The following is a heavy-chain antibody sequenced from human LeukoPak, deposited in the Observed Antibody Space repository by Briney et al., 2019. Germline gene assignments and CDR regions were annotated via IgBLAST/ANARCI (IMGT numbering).Heavy chain of an antibody. CDR2: IKQDGSGE. J-gene: IGHJ4*02. D-gene: IGHD6-19*01. CDR3: ARGRYTSGWYPDYFDY. CDR1: GFSLGIYG. Sequence: PGGSLRLSCAASGFSLGIYGMHWVRQAPGQGLEWVANIKQDGSGEYYVDSVRGRFTISRDNAKYSLYLQMNSLRAEDTAIYYCARGRYTSGWYPDYFDYWGQGTLVSVSS. V-gene: IGHV3-7*04.